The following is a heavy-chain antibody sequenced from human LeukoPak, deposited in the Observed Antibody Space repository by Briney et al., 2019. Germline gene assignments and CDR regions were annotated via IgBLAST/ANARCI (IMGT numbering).Heavy chain of an antibody. J-gene: IGHJ4*02. V-gene: IGHV3-7*01. CDR2: IKQNGSEK. D-gene: IGHD3-22*01. CDR1: GFTFSSYW. Sequence: PGGSLRLSCAASGFTFSSYWMSWVRHAPGKGLEWVANIKQNGSEKYYVDSVKGRFTISTDNAKNTLYLQMNSLRAEVTAVYYCAKVSYYDDSSGYWGEEPDFDYWGQGTLVTVSS. CDR3: AKVSYYDDSSGYWGEEPDFDY.